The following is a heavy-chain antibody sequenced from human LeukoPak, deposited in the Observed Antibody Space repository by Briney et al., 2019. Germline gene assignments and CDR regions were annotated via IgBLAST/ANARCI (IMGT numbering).Heavy chain of an antibody. V-gene: IGHV1-2*02. CDR2: INPNSGGT. J-gene: IGHJ6*03. D-gene: IGHD2-15*01. CDR3: ARDRGVDYCSGGSCSHYYYYMDV. Sequence: WASVKVSCKASGYTFTGYYMHWVRQAPGQGLEWMGWINPNSGGTNYAQKFQGRVTMTRDTSISTAYMELSRLRSDDTAVYYCARDRGVDYCSGGSCSHYYYYMDVWGKGTTVTISS. CDR1: GYTFTGYY.